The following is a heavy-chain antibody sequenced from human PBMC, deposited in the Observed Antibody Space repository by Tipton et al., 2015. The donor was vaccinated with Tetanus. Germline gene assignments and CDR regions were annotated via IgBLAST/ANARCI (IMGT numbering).Heavy chain of an antibody. CDR1: GGSISSGDYY. CDR2: IYYSWTT. D-gene: IGHD1-26*01. CDR3: ARGVDPYKSGSF. Sequence: TLSLTCTVSGGSISSGDYYWSWIRQPPGKGLEWIGYIYYSWTTYYNPSLKSRVTISVDTSNHQFSLKVTSVTAADTAVYFCARGVDPYKSGSFWGQGTLVTVSS. J-gene: IGHJ4*02. V-gene: IGHV4-30-4*01.